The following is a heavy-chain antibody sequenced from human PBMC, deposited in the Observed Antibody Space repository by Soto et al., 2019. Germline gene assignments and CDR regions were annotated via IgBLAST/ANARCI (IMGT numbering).Heavy chain of an antibody. Sequence: QVQLVESGGGVVQPGRSLRLSCAASGFTFSSYGMHWVRQAPGKGLEWVAVISYDGSNKYYADSVKGRFTISRDNSKNRLXXQMNSRRAEDTAVYYCAKDRGPYSSSSYYYYGMDVWGQGTTVTVSS. J-gene: IGHJ6*02. D-gene: IGHD6-6*01. V-gene: IGHV3-30*18. CDR3: AKDRGPYSSSSYYYYGMDV. CDR1: GFTFSSYG. CDR2: ISYDGSNK.